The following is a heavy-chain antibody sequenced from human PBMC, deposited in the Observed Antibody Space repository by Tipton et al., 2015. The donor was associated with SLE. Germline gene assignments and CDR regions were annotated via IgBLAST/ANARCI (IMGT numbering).Heavy chain of an antibody. CDR3: ARAPRYDFWSGYFGY. V-gene: IGHV3-48*03. D-gene: IGHD3-3*01. J-gene: IGHJ4*02. CDR2: ISSSGSTI. Sequence: SLRLSCAASGFTFSSYEMNWVRQAPGKGLEWVSYISSSGSTIYYADSVTGRFTISRDNAKNSLYLQMNSLRAEDTAVYYCARAPRYDFWSGYFGYWGQGTLVTVSS. CDR1: GFTFSSYE.